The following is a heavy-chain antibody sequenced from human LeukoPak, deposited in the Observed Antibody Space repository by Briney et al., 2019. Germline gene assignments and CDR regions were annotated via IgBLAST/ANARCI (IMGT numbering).Heavy chain of an antibody. CDR3: ARAFIGSGYYFDYYYYMDV. Sequence: SETLSLTCTVSGGSISSSSYYWGWIRQPPGKGLEWIGSIYYSGSTYYNPSLKSGVTISVDTSKNQFSLKLSSVTAADTAVYYCARAFIGSGYYFDYYYYMDVWGKGTTVTISS. V-gene: IGHV4-39*07. CDR2: IYYSGST. CDR1: GGSISSSSYY. D-gene: IGHD3-22*01. J-gene: IGHJ6*03.